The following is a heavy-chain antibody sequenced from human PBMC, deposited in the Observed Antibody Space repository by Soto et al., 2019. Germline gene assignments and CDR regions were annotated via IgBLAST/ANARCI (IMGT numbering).Heavy chain of an antibody. V-gene: IGHV4-61*01. CDR2: IYYSGST. CDR3: ARVPRDQSGSYQYYFDY. CDR1: GGSVSSGSYY. J-gene: IGHJ4*02. D-gene: IGHD1-26*01. Sequence: SETLSLTCTVSGGSVSSGSYYWSWIRQPPGKGLEWIGYIYYSGSTNYDPSLKSRVTISVDTSKNQFSLKLSSVTAADTAVYYCARVPRDQSGSYQYYFDYWGQGTLVTVSS.